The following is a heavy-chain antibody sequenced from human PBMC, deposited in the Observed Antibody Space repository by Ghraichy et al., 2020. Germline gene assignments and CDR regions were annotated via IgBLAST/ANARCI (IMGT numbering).Heavy chain of an antibody. Sequence: GGSLRLSCAASGFTFSSYGMHWVRQAPGKGLEWVAVIWYDGSNKYYADSVKGRFTISRDNSKNTLYLQMNSLRAEDTAVYYCARDGVSYSSSWYTRPEGKDAFDIWGQGTMVTVSS. CDR3: ARDGVSYSSSWYTRPEGKDAFDI. D-gene: IGHD6-13*01. J-gene: IGHJ3*02. CDR1: GFTFSSYG. CDR2: IWYDGSNK. V-gene: IGHV3-33*01.